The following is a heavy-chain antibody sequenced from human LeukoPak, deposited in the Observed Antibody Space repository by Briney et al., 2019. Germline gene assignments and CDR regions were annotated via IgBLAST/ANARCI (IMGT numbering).Heavy chain of an antibody. CDR3: AKGKGAPSPIPYYFDY. J-gene: IGHJ4*02. D-gene: IGHD5/OR15-5a*01. V-gene: IGHV3-23*01. Sequence: GGSLRLSCAASGFTFSSYAMSWVRQAPGKGLEWVSAISGSGGSTYYADSVKGRFTISRDNSKNTLYLQMNSLRAEDTAVYYCAKGKGAPSPIPYYFDYWGQGTLVTVSS. CDR2: ISGSGGST. CDR1: GFTFSSYA.